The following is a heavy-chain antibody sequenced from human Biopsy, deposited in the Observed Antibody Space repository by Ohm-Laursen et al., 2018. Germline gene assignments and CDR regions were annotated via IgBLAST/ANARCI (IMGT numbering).Heavy chain of an antibody. CDR3: ARLTGDSSY. D-gene: IGHD7-27*01. Sequence: GTLSLTWTVSGGSIKSYYWNWIRQSPGKGLEWIGFIYYTGHTNYNPSLKSRATISVDTSKNQFSLKVISVTAADTAVYYCARLTGDSSYWGQGILVTVSS. V-gene: IGHV4-59*01. J-gene: IGHJ4*02. CDR2: IYYTGHT. CDR1: GGSIKSYY.